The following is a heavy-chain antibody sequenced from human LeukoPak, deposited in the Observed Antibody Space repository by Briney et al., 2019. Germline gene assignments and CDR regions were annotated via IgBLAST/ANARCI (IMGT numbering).Heavy chain of an antibody. CDR3: ARDPSAEYSSGWYDY. Sequence: SETLSLTCTVSGGSVSSGSYYWSWIRQPPGKGLEWIGYIYYSGSTNYNPSLKSRVTISVDTSKNQFSLKLSSVTAADTAVYYCARDPSAEYSSGWYDYWGQGTLVTVSS. CDR1: GGSVSSGSYY. V-gene: IGHV4-61*01. D-gene: IGHD6-19*01. J-gene: IGHJ4*02. CDR2: IYYSGST.